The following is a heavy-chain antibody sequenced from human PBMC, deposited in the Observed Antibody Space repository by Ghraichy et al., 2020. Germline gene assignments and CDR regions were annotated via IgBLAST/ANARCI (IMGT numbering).Heavy chain of an antibody. D-gene: IGHD6-13*01. CDR1: GYSFSTYG. V-gene: IGHV1-18*01. CDR3: ARDRGTIATAGNCDW. Sequence: ASVKVSCKASGYSFSTYGISWVRQAPGQGLEWLGWVSPYNGNTNYAPKIQDRVTMTTDTSTSTAYMELTSLRSDDTAMYFCARDRGTIATAGNCDWWGQGTLVTVSS. CDR2: VSPYNGNT. J-gene: IGHJ4*02.